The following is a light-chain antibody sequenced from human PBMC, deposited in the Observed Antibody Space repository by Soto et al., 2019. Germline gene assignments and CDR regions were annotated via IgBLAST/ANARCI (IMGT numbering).Light chain of an antibody. V-gene: IGLV1-47*02. CDR3: STWDDSLTGPG. Sequence: QSVLTQPPSASGTPGQRVTISCSGGRSNIGSNYVYWYQQFPGTAPKLLIYFNNQRPSGVPERFSGSKSGTSASLAISGLRSEDEADYYCSTWDDSLTGPGFGGGTKLTVL. J-gene: IGLJ2*01. CDR1: RSNIGSNY. CDR2: FNN.